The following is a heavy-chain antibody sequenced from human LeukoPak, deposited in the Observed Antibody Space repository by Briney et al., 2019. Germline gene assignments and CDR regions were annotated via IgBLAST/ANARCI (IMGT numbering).Heavy chain of an antibody. CDR2: ISDSGDYT. Sequence: GGSLRLSCAGSGFTFSSYAMSWVRQAPGKGLEWVSAISDSGDYTYYAGSVKGRFTISRDNSKNTLYLHVNSLRAEDTAVYYCAKDTSIGKYCTSGVCSPFDYWGQGTLVTVSS. CDR3: AKDTSIGKYCTSGVCSPFDY. CDR1: GFTFSSYA. V-gene: IGHV3-23*01. D-gene: IGHD2-8*01. J-gene: IGHJ4*02.